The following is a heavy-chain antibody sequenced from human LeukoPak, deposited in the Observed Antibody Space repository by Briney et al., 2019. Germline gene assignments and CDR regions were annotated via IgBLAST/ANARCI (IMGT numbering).Heavy chain of an antibody. CDR3: ARDRHSRNRVGEVYYFDY. V-gene: IGHV3-66*02. Sequence: GGSLRLSCAVSGFTVSSSYMSWVRQAPGKGLEWVSVIYSGGYTYYADSVKGRFTISRDNSKNTLYLQMDSLRPEDTAVYYCARDRHSRNRVGEVYYFDYWGQGTLVTVSS. J-gene: IGHJ4*02. CDR1: GFTVSSSY. D-gene: IGHD3-16*01. CDR2: IYSGGYT.